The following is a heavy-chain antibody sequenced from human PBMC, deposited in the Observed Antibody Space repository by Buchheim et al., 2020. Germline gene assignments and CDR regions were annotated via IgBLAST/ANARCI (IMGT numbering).Heavy chain of an antibody. CDR1: GFTFSSYG. D-gene: IGHD6-19*01. V-gene: IGHV3-30*02. J-gene: IGHJ6*02. Sequence: QVQLVESGGGVVQPGRSLRLSCAASGFTFSSYGMHWVRQAPGKGLEWVAFIASAGSNTYYAASVKGRFTISRYNSKNTLYLQMNSLRAEDTAVYYCAKDLWSSGWSYYYYYYGMDVWGQGTT. CDR2: IASAGSNT. CDR3: AKDLWSSGWSYYYYYYGMDV.